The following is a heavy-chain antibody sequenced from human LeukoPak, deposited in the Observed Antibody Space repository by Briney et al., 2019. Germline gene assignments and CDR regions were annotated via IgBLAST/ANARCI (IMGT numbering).Heavy chain of an antibody. V-gene: IGHV3-7*01. CDR3: ARLDSSGYYFPGVSDY. Sequence: GGSLRLSCAASGFTFSRYWMSWVRQAPGKGLEWVANIKEDGSEKYYVDSVKGRLTISRDNAKNSLYLQMNSLRAEDTAVYYCARLDSSGYYFPGVSDYWGQGTLVTVSS. J-gene: IGHJ4*02. CDR2: IKEDGSEK. CDR1: GFTFSRYW. D-gene: IGHD3-22*01.